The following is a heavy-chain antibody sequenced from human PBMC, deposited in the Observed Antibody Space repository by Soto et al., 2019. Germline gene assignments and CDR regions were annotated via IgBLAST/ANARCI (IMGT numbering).Heavy chain of an antibody. CDR1: GFTFSDYY. D-gene: IGHD3-22*01. J-gene: IGHJ6*02. CDR3: ARDYYDSSGYYPNSYYYGLDV. CDR2: ISSSSSYT. Sequence: GGSLRLSCAASGFTFSDYYMSWIRQAPGKGLEWVSYISSSSSYTDYADSVKGRFTISRDSAKNSLYLQMNSLRAEATAVYYCARDYYDSSGYYPNSYYYGLDVWAQGTTVTVSS. V-gene: IGHV3-11*06.